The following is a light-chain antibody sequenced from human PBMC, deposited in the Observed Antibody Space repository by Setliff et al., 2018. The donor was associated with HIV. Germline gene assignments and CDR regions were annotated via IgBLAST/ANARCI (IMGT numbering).Light chain of an antibody. V-gene: IGKV1-5*03. Sequence: DIQMTQSPSTLSASVGDRVTITCRASQSISSWLAWYQRRPGKAPNLLIYKASSLQSGVPSRFSGSGSGTEFTLTISSLQPDDFATYYCQQYYSYVTFGQGTKV. CDR1: QSISSW. J-gene: IGKJ1*01. CDR2: KAS. CDR3: QQYYSYVT.